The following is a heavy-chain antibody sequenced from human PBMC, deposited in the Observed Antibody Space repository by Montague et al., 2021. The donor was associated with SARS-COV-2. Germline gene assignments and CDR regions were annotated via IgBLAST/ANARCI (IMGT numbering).Heavy chain of an antibody. J-gene: IGHJ4*02. CDR2: KNKRSKWSY. V-gene: IGHV6-1*01. CDR1: GDSVGVVELSS. D-gene: IGHD5-12*01. Sequence: CAISGDSVGVVELSSRLNSSYANSWHAFLCMKNKRSKWSYDYAVSVRSRITISADTSKNQFSLQLNSVTPEDTAVYYCARGGYSSDWLWGRGTLVTVSS. CDR3: ARGGYSSDWL.